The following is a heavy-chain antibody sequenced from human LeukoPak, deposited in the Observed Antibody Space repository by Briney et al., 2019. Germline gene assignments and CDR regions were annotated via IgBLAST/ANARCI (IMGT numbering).Heavy chain of an antibody. V-gene: IGHV4-59*01. D-gene: IGHD3-22*01. CDR1: GGSINGYY. J-gene: IGHJ5*02. CDR3: ARVRGYYDSGFDP. CDR2: IDKSGST. Sequence: SETLSLTCTVSGGSINGYYWNWIRQPPGRGLEWIGYIDKSGSTNYNSSLKSRVTISVDTSKNQFSLKLSSVTAADTAVYYCARVRGYYDSGFDPWGQGTLVTVSS.